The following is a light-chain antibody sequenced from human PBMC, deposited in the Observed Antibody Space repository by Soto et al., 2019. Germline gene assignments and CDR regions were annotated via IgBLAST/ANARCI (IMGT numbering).Light chain of an antibody. CDR3: LSYAGSYIYV. V-gene: IGLV2-11*01. CDR1: SSDVGAYNS. CDR2: DVS. Sequence: QSVLTQPPSVSGSPAQSVTISFTGTSSDVGAYNSVSWYQQHPGKAPKLIIYDVSKRPSGVPYRFSASKSGNTASLTISGLLAEDEADYYCLSYAGSYIYVFGTGTKLTVL. J-gene: IGLJ1*01.